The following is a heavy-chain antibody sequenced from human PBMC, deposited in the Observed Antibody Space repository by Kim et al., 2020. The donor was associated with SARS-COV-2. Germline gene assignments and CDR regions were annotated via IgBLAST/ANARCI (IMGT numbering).Heavy chain of an antibody. CDR2: FIHSVIT. CDR3: SLPPPFYPLLFFLSFSYF. V-gene: IGHV4-34*12. Sequence: SETLSLTCAVYGVSFSGYYWSWIRQPPVNGLVWFGEFIHSVITHYNPSLKILVTFSLDPSYNPFSLILSSLSSASTALSFFSLPPPFYPLLFFLSFSYF. CDR1: GVSFSGYY. J-gene: IGHJ4*01. D-gene: IGHD3-3*01.